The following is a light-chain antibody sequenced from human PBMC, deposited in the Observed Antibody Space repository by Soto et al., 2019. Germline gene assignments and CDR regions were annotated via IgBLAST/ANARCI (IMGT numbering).Light chain of an antibody. CDR3: SAYTSSSTRV. J-gene: IGLJ3*02. V-gene: IGLV2-14*01. CDR1: SSDVGGYSY. Sequence: QSALTQPASVSGSPGQSITISCTGTSSDVGGYSYVSWYQQHPGKAPKLMSYEVSNRPSGVSNRFSGSKSGNTASLTISGLQAEHEADYCCSAYTSSSTRVFGGGTKLTVL. CDR2: EVS.